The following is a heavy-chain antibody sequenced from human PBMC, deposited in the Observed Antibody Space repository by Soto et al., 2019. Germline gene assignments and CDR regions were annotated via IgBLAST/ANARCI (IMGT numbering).Heavy chain of an antibody. Sequence: EVLLVESGGGLVQPGRSLRLSCAVSGFNFGNYAMHWVRQAPGKGLEWVAAINWNSDKVAYAGSVLGRFTIFRDSAKNSLHLQMNDLTTEDTAFYFCAKDKGGTPYYIDSWGQGILVTVSS. CDR3: AKDKGGTPYYIDS. J-gene: IGHJ4*02. V-gene: IGHV3-9*01. CDR2: INWNSDKV. CDR1: GFNFGNYA. D-gene: IGHD6-25*01.